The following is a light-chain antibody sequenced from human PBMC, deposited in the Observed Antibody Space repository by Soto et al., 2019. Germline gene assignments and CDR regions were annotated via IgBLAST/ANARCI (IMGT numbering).Light chain of an antibody. J-gene: IGLJ2*01. V-gene: IGLV3-21*04. CDR3: QVWDSRSAHVV. Sequence: SYELTQPPSVSVAPGKTATITCGGNNIGSKSVHWYQQKPGQAPLLVIHEDTERPSGIPERFSGSNSGNTATLTIIRVEAGDEGDYYCQVWDSRSAHVVFGGGTKLTVL. CDR2: EDT. CDR1: NIGSKS.